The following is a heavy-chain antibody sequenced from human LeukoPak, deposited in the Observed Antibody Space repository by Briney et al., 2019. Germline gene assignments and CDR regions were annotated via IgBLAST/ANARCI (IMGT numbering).Heavy chain of an antibody. J-gene: IGHJ6*02. D-gene: IGHD4-17*01. CDR2: IYHGDSVN. Sequence: LGESLEISWQGSGYIFTSYWIGWVRPLPGKGLEWMGMIYHGDSVNRYSPSFQGQVTISADKSISTAYLQWSSLKASDTAMYYCARSGSMTTVTTLVRLRGMDVWGQGTTVTVSS. V-gene: IGHV5-51*01. CDR1: GYIFTSYW. CDR3: ARSGSMTTVTTLVRLRGMDV.